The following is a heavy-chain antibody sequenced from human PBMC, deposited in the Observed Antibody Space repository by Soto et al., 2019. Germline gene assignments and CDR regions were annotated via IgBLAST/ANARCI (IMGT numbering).Heavy chain of an antibody. J-gene: IGHJ4*02. D-gene: IGHD2-15*01. CDR3: ARDQGYCSGGSCYVAGY. CDR2: INSDGSST. CDR1: GFTFSSYW. V-gene: IGHV3-74*01. Sequence: EVQLVESGGGLVQPGGSQRLSCAASGFTFSSYWMHWVRQAPGKGLVWVSGINSDGSSTSYADSVKGRFTISRDNAQNTLYLQMNSLRAEDTAVYYCARDQGYCSGGSCYVAGYWGQGTLVTVSS.